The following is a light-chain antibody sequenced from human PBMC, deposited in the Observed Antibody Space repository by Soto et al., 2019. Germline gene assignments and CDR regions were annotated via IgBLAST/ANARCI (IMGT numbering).Light chain of an antibody. CDR3: QQTTTFPLT. CDR1: QGVSTW. CDR2: TAS. J-gene: IGKJ4*01. Sequence: DIQMTQSPASVSASVGERVTITCRASQGVSTWLAWYQQKPGKAPNLLIYTASSLQSGVPSRFSVSGSGTDFTLTISSLQPKDFATYYCQQTTTFPLTSGGGTKVEI. V-gene: IGKV1D-12*01.